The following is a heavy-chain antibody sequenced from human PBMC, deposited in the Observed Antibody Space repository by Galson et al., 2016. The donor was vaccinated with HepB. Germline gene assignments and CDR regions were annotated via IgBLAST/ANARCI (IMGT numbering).Heavy chain of an antibody. CDR2: ISGGASYT. Sequence: LRLSCAASGFTFSDYYMNWVRQAPGKGLEWLSYISGGASYTKYAASVMGRSTISRDNAKNSLFLDFINLGADDTAMYYCARTTGAYWGPCDYWGRGTLVTVSS. CDR1: GFTFSDYY. J-gene: IGHJ4*02. CDR3: ARTTGAYWGPCDY. D-gene: IGHD7-27*01. V-gene: IGHV3-11*03.